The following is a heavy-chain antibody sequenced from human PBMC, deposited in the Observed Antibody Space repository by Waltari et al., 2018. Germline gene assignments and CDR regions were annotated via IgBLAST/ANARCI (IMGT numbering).Heavy chain of an antibody. D-gene: IGHD4-4*01. V-gene: IGHV1-2*02. CDR2: INPRRGET. Sequence: QEHLVQSGAEVKKPGASVRVSCKASGYTFTAYYIHWVRQAPGQGLGWRGWINPRRGETKYAHKFHVMVTMTRDTTINTAYMEFSSLLFDDTAVYYCAREGSHLTTVNDYWGQGTLVIVSS. J-gene: IGHJ4*02. CDR3: AREGSHLTTVNDY. CDR1: GYTFTAYY.